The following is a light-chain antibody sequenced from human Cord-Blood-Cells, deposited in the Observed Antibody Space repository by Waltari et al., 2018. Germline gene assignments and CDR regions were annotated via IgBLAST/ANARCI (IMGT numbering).Light chain of an antibody. Sequence: EIVMTQSPATLSVSPGERATLSCRASQSVSSNLAWYQQKPGQAPRLLIYGASTRATGIPARFIGSGSGTEFTLTISSLQSEDFAVDYCQQYNNWPTFGPGTKVDIK. CDR2: GAS. J-gene: IGKJ3*01. V-gene: IGKV3-15*01. CDR1: QSVSSN. CDR3: QQYNNWPT.